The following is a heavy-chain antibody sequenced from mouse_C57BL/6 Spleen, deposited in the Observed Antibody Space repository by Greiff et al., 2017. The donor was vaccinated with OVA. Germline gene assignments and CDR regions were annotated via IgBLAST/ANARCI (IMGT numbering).Heavy chain of an antibody. CDR3: ARLYYYGSSYGAWFAY. Sequence: EVQLQQSGPELVKPGASVKIPCKTSGYTFTDYNMDWVKQSHGKSLEWIGDINPNNGGTIYNQKFKGKATLTVDKSSSTAYMELRSLTSEDTAVYYCARLYYYGSSYGAWFAYGGQGTLVTVSA. CDR2: INPNNGGT. D-gene: IGHD1-1*01. CDR1: GYTFTDYN. V-gene: IGHV1-18*01. J-gene: IGHJ3*01.